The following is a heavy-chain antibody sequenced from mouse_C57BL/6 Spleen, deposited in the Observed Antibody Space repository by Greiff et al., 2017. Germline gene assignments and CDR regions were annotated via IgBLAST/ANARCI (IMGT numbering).Heavy chain of an antibody. CDR2: IYPGDGDT. CDR3: ARGAMDY. Sequence: QVQLQQSGPELVNPGASVKISCKASGYAFSSSWMNWVKQRPGKGLEWIGRIYPGDGDTNYNGKFKGKATLTADKSSSTAYMQLSSLTSEDSAVYFCARGAMDYWGQGTSVTVSS. CDR1: GYAFSSSW. J-gene: IGHJ4*01. V-gene: IGHV1-82*01.